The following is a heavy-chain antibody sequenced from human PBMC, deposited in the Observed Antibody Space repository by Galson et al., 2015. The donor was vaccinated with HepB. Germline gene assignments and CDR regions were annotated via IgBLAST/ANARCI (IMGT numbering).Heavy chain of an antibody. D-gene: IGHD5-24*01. CDR3: ARDGGGEMATIED. Sequence: SLRLSCAASGFTVSSNYMSWVRQAPGKGLEWVSVIYSGGSTYYADSVKGRFTISRDNSKNTLYLQMNSLRAEDTAVYYCARDGGGEMATIEDWGQGTLVTVSS. J-gene: IGHJ4*02. V-gene: IGHV3-66*02. CDR1: GFTVSSNY. CDR2: IYSGGST.